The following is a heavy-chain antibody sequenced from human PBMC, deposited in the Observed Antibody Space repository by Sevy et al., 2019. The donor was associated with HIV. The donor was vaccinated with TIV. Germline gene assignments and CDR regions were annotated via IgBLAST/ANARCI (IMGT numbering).Heavy chain of an antibody. CDR2: INWNGGST. CDR1: GFTFDDYG. CDR3: AENGGGIPDGEVYAIRDP. Sequence: GGSLRLSFAASGFTFDDYGMSWVRQAPGKGLEWVSGINWNGGSTGYADSVKGRFTISRDNAKNSLYLQMNSLRAEDTALYHCAENGGGIPDGEVYAIRDPWGQGTLVTVSS. V-gene: IGHV3-20*02. J-gene: IGHJ5*02. D-gene: IGHD2-8*01.